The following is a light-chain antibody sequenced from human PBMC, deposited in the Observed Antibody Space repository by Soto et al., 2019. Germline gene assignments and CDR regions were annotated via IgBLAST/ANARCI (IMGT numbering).Light chain of an antibody. J-gene: IGKJ1*01. CDR3: QQYCSSRWT. CDR2: GAS. CDR1: QSVSSSY. Sequence: EIVLTQSPGTLSLSPGERATLSCMASQSVSSSYLAWYQQKPGQAPRLLIYGASSRATGIPDRFSGSGSGTDFTLTISRLEPEDFAVYYCQQYCSSRWTFGQGTKVEIK. V-gene: IGKV3-20*01.